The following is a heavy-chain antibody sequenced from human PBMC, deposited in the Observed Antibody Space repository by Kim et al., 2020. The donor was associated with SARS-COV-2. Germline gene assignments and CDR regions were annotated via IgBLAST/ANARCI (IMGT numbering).Heavy chain of an antibody. D-gene: IGHD3-3*01. V-gene: IGHV3-30*02. CDR3: AKGGFLECLLSDWFDP. Sequence: SVKGRFTTSRDNSENTLYLQMNSLRAEDTAVYYCAKGGFLECLLSDWFDPWGQGTLVTVSS. J-gene: IGHJ5*02.